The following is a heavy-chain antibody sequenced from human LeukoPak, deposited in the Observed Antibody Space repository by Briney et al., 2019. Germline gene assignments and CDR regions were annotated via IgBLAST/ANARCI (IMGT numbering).Heavy chain of an antibody. D-gene: IGHD2-8*01. CDR3: ARYINGAFDY. CDR1: GYTFANYG. Sequence: ASVKVSCKASGYTFANYGVHWVRHAPGQRLEWMGWINGGNGYTKYSQKFQGRVTITGDTSASTAYMELSSLRSEDTAVYYCARYINGAFDYWGQGTLVTASS. CDR2: INGGNGYT. V-gene: IGHV1-3*01. J-gene: IGHJ4*02.